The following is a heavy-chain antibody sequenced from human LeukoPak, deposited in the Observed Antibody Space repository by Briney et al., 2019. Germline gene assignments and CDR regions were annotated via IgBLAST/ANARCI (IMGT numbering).Heavy chain of an antibody. J-gene: IGHJ5*02. Sequence: PGGSLRLSCAASGFTLTSYAMAGVRQAPGKGLEWVSSISTSGGDTLYADSVKGRFTISRDNSKNTLYLQMNSLRAEDTAVYYCAKGGIAAAGFDPWGQGTLVTVSS. CDR3: AKGGIAAAGFDP. V-gene: IGHV3-23*01. CDR1: GFTLTSYA. D-gene: IGHD6-13*01. CDR2: ISTSGGDT.